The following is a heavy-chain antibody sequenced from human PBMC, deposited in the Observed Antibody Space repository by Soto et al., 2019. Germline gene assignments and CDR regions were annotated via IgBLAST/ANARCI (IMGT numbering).Heavy chain of an antibody. V-gene: IGHV3-74*01. CDR2: IDGDGIST. J-gene: IGHJ4*02. CDR1: GFTFSTYW. D-gene: IGHD1-26*01. CDR3: ARSPYSGTYHYYFEY. Sequence: HPGGSLRLSCAASGFTFSTYWMHWVRQAPGKGLVWVSRIDGDGISTNYADSVQGRFTISRDNAKNTLYLQMNRLRAEDTAVYYCARSPYSGTYHYYFEYWGQGALVTVSS.